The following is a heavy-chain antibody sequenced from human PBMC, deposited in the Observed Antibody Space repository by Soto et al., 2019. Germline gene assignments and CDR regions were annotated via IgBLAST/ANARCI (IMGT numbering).Heavy chain of an antibody. Sequence: EVQLVESGGVVVQPGGSLRLSCAASGFTFEDFSMHWVRQPPGKALEWVSLVIWDGGDTIYADSVKGRFTISRDNSKSSLFLQMNGLRTEDSALYYCETEYRSRWDPLLDDWGQGTLVTVSS. V-gene: IGHV3-43*01. CDR3: ETEYRSRWDPLLDD. CDR1: GFTFEDFS. CDR2: VIWDGGDT. D-gene: IGHD6-13*01. J-gene: IGHJ4*02.